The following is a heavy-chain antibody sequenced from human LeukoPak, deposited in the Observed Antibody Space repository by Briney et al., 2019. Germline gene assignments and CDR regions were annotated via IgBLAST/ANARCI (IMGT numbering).Heavy chain of an antibody. Sequence: SETLSLTCTVSGGSISSGSYYWSWIRQPAGKGLEWIGRIYTSGSTNYNPSLKSRVTISVDTSKNQFSLKLSSVTAADTAVYYCARNDFWSGYLDCWGQGTLVTVSS. CDR1: GGSISSGSYY. D-gene: IGHD3-3*01. V-gene: IGHV4-61*02. CDR2: IYTSGST. J-gene: IGHJ4*02. CDR3: ARNDFWSGYLDC.